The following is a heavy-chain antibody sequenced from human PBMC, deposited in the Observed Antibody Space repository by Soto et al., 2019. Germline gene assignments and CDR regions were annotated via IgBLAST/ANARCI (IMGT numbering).Heavy chain of an antibody. Sequence: GGSLRLSCAASGFTVSSNYMSWVRRAPGKGLEWVSILYSGGSTYYADSVKGRFTISRDNSKNTVFLQMNRLRAEDTAVYYCARVPNFPTVTTRIDPWGQGTLVTVSS. CDR1: GFTVSSNY. J-gene: IGHJ5*02. D-gene: IGHD4-4*01. V-gene: IGHV3-66*01. CDR3: ARVPNFPTVTTRIDP. CDR2: LYSGGST.